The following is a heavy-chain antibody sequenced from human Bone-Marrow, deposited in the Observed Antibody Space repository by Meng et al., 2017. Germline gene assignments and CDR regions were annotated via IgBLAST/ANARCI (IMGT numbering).Heavy chain of an antibody. CDR3: AKYSYGLGDYFDY. Sequence: GESLKISCAASGFTFSSYWMSWVRQAPGKGLEWLAALSGGGFTTYYADSVKGRFTISRHNSKNTLYLQVNSLRAEDTALYYCAKYSYGLGDYFDYWGQGALVTVSS. CDR2: LSGGGFTT. V-gene: IGHV3-23*01. J-gene: IGHJ4*02. CDR1: GFTFSSYW. D-gene: IGHD3-10*01.